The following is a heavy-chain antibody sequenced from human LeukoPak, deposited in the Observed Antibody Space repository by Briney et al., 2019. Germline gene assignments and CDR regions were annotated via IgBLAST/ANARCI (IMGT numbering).Heavy chain of an antibody. CDR2: INHSGST. CDR3: AREAGRLLLRRYFDY. Sequence: SETLSLTCAVYGGSFSGYYWSWIRQPPGKGLEWIGEINHSGSTNYNPSLKSRVTISVDTSKNQFSLKLSSVTAEDTAVYYCAREAGRLLLRRYFDYWGQGTLVTVSS. D-gene: IGHD3-22*01. V-gene: IGHV4-34*01. J-gene: IGHJ4*02. CDR1: GGSFSGYY.